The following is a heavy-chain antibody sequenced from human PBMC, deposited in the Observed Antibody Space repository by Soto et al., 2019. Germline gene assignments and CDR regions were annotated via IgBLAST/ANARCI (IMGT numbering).Heavy chain of an antibody. J-gene: IGHJ4*02. D-gene: IGHD6-13*01. V-gene: IGHV1-18*01. CDR2: ISPYNGKT. Sequence: QVQLVQSGAEVKKTGASVEVSCKASGYTFISYGISWVRQAPGQGLEWVGWISPYNGKTNYAQKFQGRVTLTTETSTSTAYLDLRSLRSDDTAVYYCARGGFSTSWLGLLGTEAHGVEIDYWGQGTLVTVSS. CDR3: ARGGFSTSWLGLLGTEAHGVEIDY. CDR1: GYTFISYG.